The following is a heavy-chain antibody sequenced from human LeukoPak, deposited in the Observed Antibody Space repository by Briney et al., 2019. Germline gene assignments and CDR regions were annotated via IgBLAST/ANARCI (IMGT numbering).Heavy chain of an antibody. D-gene: IGHD6-19*01. CDR2: ISYDGSNK. CDR3: AKDGASGWSAFDY. Sequence: QPGGSLRLSCAASGFTFSNYWMSWVRQAPDKGLEWVAVISYDGSNKYYADSVKGRFTISRDNSKNTLYLQMNSLRAEDTAVYYCAKDGASGWSAFDYWGQGTLVTVSS. V-gene: IGHV3-30*18. CDR1: GFTFSNYW. J-gene: IGHJ4*02.